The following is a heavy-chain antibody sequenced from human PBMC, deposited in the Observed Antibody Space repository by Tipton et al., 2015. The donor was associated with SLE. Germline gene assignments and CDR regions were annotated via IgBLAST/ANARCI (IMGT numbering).Heavy chain of an antibody. CDR3: ARHKNQLWSHFDY. CDR2: IYDSGST. V-gene: IGHV4-61*05. Sequence: LRLSCTVSGGSISSSSYYWSWIRQPPGRGLEWIGYIYDSGSTNYNPSLKSRVTTSVDMSKNQFSLKLSSVTAADTAVYYCARHKNQLWSHFDYWGQGTLVTVSS. J-gene: IGHJ4*02. D-gene: IGHD5-18*01. CDR1: GGSISSSSYY.